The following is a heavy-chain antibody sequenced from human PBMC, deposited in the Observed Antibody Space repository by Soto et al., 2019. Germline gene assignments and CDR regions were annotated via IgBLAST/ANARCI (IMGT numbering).Heavy chain of an antibody. J-gene: IGHJ4*02. CDR3: ARPKDYDFWSGYYDY. CDR2: IYSGGST. V-gene: IGHV3-66*04. D-gene: IGHD3-3*01. Sequence: GGSLRLSCAASGFTVSSNYMSWVRQAPGKGLEWVSVIYSGGSTYYADSVKGRFTISRDNSKNTLYLQMNSLRAEDTAVYYCARPKDYDFWSGYYDYWGQGTLVTVSS. CDR1: GFTVSSNY.